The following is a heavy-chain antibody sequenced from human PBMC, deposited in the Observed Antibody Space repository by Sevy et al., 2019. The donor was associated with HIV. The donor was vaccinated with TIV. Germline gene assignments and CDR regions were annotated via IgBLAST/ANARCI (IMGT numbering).Heavy chain of an antibody. J-gene: IGHJ3*01. CDR3: ARETAADAFDV. V-gene: IGHV3-13*01. D-gene: IGHD6-13*01. CDR1: AFTFSSYD. Sequence: GGSLRLSCAATAFTFSSYDMHWVRQVAGKGLEWVSSIGLSGDTYFAGSVKGRFTIPRENVKNYLYLQMSSLRAGDTAVYYCARETAADAFDVWGQGTFVTVSS. CDR2: IGLSGDT.